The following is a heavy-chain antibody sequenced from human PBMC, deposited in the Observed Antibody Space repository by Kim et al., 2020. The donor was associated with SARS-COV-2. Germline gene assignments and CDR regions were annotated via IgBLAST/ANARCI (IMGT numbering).Heavy chain of an antibody. CDR1: GGSISSYY. D-gene: IGHD3-3*01. Sequence: SETLSLTCTVSGGSISSYYWSWIRQPPGKGLEWIGYIYYSGSTNYNPSLKSRVTISVDTSKNQFSLKLSSVTAADTAVYYCARQIFGAGSWRWFDPWGQGTLVTVSS. CDR3: ARQIFGAGSWRWFDP. CDR2: IYYSGST. J-gene: IGHJ5*02. V-gene: IGHV4-59*08.